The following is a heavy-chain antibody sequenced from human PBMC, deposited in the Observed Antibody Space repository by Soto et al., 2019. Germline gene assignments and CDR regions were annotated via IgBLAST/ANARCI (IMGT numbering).Heavy chain of an antibody. D-gene: IGHD2-21*01. Sequence: PGGSLRLSCAASGFTFNIYGMHWFRQAPGKGLEWVALILYDGSKKYYTDSVKGRFTISRDNSKNTLYLQMNSLTAEDTAVYYCAKGDGRNSVDYWGQGTLVTVSS. J-gene: IGHJ4*02. CDR2: ILYDGSKK. CDR1: GFTFNIYG. CDR3: AKGDGRNSVDY. V-gene: IGHV3-30*18.